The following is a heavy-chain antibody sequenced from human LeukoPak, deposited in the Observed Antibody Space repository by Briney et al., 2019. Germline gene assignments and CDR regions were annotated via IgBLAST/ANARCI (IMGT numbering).Heavy chain of an antibody. CDR1: GFTFSSSW. CDR3: ARAEGPIGAVAARPYYYYMDV. Sequence: GGSLRLSCAASGFTFSSSWMSRVRQAPGKGLEWVANIKHDGTEKYCVDSVKGRFTISRDNAKNSLYLQMNSLRAEDTAVYYRARAEGPIGAVAARPYYYYMDVWGKGTTVTVSS. J-gene: IGHJ6*03. V-gene: IGHV3-7*01. D-gene: IGHD6-6*01. CDR2: IKHDGTEK.